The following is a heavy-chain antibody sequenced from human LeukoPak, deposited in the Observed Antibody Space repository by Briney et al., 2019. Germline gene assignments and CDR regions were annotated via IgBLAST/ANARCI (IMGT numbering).Heavy chain of an antibody. D-gene: IGHD1-20*01. J-gene: IGHJ4*02. CDR1: GYTFTGYY. CDR3: ARDHGVTGTTSSFDY. Sequence: ASVKVSCKTSGYTFTGYYIHWVRQAPGQGLEWMGIINPSGGSTSYAQKFQGRVTMTRDMSTSTVYMELSSLRSEDTAVYYCARDHGVTGTTSSFDYWGQGTLVTVSS. V-gene: IGHV1-46*01. CDR2: INPSGGST.